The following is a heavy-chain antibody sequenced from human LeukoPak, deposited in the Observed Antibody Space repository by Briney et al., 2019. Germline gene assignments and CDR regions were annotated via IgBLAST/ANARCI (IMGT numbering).Heavy chain of an antibody. V-gene: IGHV3-43*02. Sequence: GGSLRLSCAASGFIFDDYAMHWVRQAPGKGPEWVSLISGDGGSTFYADSVRGRFTISRDNSKNSLSLQMNSLTTEDTALYYCAKEEYSHTTNYFDNWGQGILVTVSS. CDR1: GFIFDDYA. CDR3: AKEEYSHTTNYFDN. D-gene: IGHD2-8*01. J-gene: IGHJ4*02. CDR2: ISGDGGST.